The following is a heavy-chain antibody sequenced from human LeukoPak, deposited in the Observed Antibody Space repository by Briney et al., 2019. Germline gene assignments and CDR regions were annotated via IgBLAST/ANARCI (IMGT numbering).Heavy chain of an antibody. CDR2: IIPIFGTA. CDR1: GGTFSSYA. J-gene: IGHJ6*02. Sequence: GASVKVSCKASGGTFSSYAISWVRQAPGQGLEWMGGIIPIFGTANYAQKFQGRVTITADESTSTAYMELSSLRSEDTAVYYCARDEIKRDYQGYYHGMDVWGQGTTVTVSS. V-gene: IGHV1-69*13. D-gene: IGHD4-11*01. CDR3: ARDEIKRDYQGYYHGMDV.